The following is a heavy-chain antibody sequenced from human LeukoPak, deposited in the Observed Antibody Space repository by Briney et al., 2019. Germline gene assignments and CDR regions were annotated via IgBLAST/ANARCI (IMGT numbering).Heavy chain of an antibody. V-gene: IGHV3-7*01. CDR2: IKEDDSEI. CDR1: GFLFNKYW. CDR3: GRLRSLDQ. Sequence: GGSLRLSCAASGFLFNKYWMTWVRQAPGKGLEWAANIKEDDSEIYYVDSVKGRFTISRDNAKKSLYLHMSSLRVEDTAVYFCGRLRSLDQWGQGTLVTVSS. D-gene: IGHD5-24*01. J-gene: IGHJ4*02.